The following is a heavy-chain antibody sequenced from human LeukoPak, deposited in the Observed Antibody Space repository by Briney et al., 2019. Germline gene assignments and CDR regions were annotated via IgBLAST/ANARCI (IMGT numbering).Heavy chain of an antibody. V-gene: IGHV4-59*01. CDR1: GGSISSYY. CDR2: IYYSGST. CDR3: AREESYSSHFDI. J-gene: IGHJ3*02. Sequence: SETLSLTCTVSGGSISSYYWRWIRQPPGKGLGWIGYIYYSGSTNYNPSLKSPVTISVYTSKKQLSLSLSAVIAADTAVYYCAREESYSSHFDIWGQGTMVTVSS. D-gene: IGHD3-22*01.